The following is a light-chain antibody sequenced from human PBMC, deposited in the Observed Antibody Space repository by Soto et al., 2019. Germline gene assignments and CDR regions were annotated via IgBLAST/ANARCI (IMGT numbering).Light chain of an antibody. CDR2: DVS. J-gene: IGLJ1*01. Sequence: QSALTQPASVSGSPGQSITISCTGTNSDVGGYNYVSWYQQHPGKAPKLMIYDVSYRPSGVSNRFSGSKSGKTASLTISGLQAEDEADYYSNSYTSSVSYVFGSGTKLTVL. CDR1: NSDVGGYNY. V-gene: IGLV2-14*03. CDR3: NSYTSSVSYV.